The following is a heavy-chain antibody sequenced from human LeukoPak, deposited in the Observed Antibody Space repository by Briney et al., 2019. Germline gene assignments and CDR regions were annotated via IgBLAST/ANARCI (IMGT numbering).Heavy chain of an antibody. CDR1: GFTVSSNY. CDR2: IYSGGST. V-gene: IGHV3-53*01. Sequence: GGSLRLSCAASGFTVSSNYMSWVRQAPGKGLEWVSVIYSGGSTYYADSEKGRFTISRDNSKNTLYLQMSSLRAEDTAVYYCAKDESSGWYSVCDFWGQGTLVTVSS. CDR3: AKDESSGWYSVCDF. J-gene: IGHJ4*02. D-gene: IGHD6-19*01.